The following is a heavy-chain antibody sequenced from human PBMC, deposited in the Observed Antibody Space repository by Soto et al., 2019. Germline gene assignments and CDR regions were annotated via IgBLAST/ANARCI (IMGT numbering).Heavy chain of an antibody. Sequence: QVQLVQSGAEVKKPGSSVKVSCKASGGTFSSYTISWVRQAPGQGLEWMGRIIPILGIANYAQKFQGRVTITADKSTRTAYMELSRLRSEDTAVYYCAKDYGDYFWYFDLWGRGTLVTVSS. CDR1: GGTFSSYT. J-gene: IGHJ2*01. V-gene: IGHV1-69*08. D-gene: IGHD4-17*01. CDR2: IIPILGIA. CDR3: AKDYGDYFWYFDL.